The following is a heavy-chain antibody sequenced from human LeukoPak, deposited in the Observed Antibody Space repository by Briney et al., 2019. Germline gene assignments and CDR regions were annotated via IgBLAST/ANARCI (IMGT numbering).Heavy chain of an antibody. CDR2: INPSGGST. Sequence: ASVKVSCKASGYTFTSYYMHWVRQAPGQGLEWMGIINPSGGSTSYAQKFQGRVTMTRDTSTSTVYMELSSLRSEDTAVYYCARGVTVTRGNYYYYMDVWGKGTTVTVSS. V-gene: IGHV1-46*01. CDR1: GYTFTSYY. CDR3: ARGVTVTRGNYYYYMDV. D-gene: IGHD4-17*01. J-gene: IGHJ6*03.